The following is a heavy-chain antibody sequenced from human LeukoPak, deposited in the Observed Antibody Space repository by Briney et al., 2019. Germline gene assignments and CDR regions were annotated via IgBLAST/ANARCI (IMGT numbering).Heavy chain of an antibody. CDR2: ISSSSSYI. J-gene: IGHJ6*04. V-gene: IGHV3-21*01. Sequence: GGSLRLSCAASGFTFSSYSMNWVRQAPGKGLEWVSSISSSSSYIYYADSVKGRFTISRDNAKNSLYLQVNSLRAEDTAVYYCARDGGGYDFWSGFPVDAWGKGTTVTVSS. D-gene: IGHD3-3*01. CDR3: ARDGGGYDFWSGFPVDA. CDR1: GFTFSSYS.